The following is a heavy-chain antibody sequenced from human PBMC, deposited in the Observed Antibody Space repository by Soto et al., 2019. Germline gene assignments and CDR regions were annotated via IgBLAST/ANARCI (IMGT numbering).Heavy chain of an antibody. CDR2: IIHSEST. D-gene: IGHD1-26*01. Sequence: SETLSLTCAVYGGSFSAYYWSWVRQPPGKGLEWIGEIIHSESTKYNPSLKSRVTISVDTSKNQFSLKLSSVTAADTAVYYCARQRPTDGRWEFANYYGMDVWGQGTPVTGSS. CDR3: ARQRPTDGRWEFANYYGMDV. V-gene: IGHV4-34*12. J-gene: IGHJ6*02. CDR1: GGSFSAYY.